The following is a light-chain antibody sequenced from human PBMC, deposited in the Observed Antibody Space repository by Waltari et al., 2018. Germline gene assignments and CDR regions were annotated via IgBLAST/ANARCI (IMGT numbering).Light chain of an antibody. CDR2: SNN. J-gene: IGLJ3*02. CDR3: AAWDDSLNGWV. Sequence: QSVLTQPPSASGTPGQRVTISCSGSRSNIGSTPVTWYQQLPGTAPKLLIYSNNQRPSGVPDRFSGSKSGTSASLAISGLQSEDEADYYCAAWDDSLNGWVFGGGTKLTVL. V-gene: IGLV1-44*01. CDR1: RSNIGSTP.